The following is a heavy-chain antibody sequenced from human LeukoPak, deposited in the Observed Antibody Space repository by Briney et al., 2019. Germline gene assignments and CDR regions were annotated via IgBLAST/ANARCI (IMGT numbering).Heavy chain of an antibody. D-gene: IGHD6-19*01. Sequence: GGSLRLSCADSGFTFSSYGMHWVRQAPGKGLEWVAVTSYDGSNKYYADSVKGRFTISRDNSKNTLYLQMNSLRAEDTAVYYCARKGIAVAGLYYYYGMDVWGQGTTVTVSS. J-gene: IGHJ6*02. V-gene: IGHV3-30*03. CDR2: TSYDGSNK. CDR3: ARKGIAVAGLYYYYGMDV. CDR1: GFTFSSYG.